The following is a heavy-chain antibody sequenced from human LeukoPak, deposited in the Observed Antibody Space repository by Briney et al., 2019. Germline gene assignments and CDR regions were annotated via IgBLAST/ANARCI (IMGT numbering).Heavy chain of an antibody. J-gene: IGHJ4*02. D-gene: IGHD3-10*01. V-gene: IGHV4-34*01. CDR2: INHSGST. CDR3: ARDRNVYGSGSAPYYFDY. Sequence: PSETLSLTCAVYGESFSGYYWSWIRQPPGKGLEWIGEINHSGSTNYNPSLKSRVTISVDTSKNQFSLKLSSVTAADTAVYYCARDRNVYGSGSAPYYFDYWGQGTLVTVSS. CDR1: GESFSGYY.